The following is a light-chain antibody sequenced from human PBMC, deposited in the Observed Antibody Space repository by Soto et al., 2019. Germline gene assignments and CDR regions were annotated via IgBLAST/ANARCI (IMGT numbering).Light chain of an antibody. CDR1: QSLNSL. Sequence: DIQMTQSPSSLSASVGDEVTITCRASQSLNSLLAWYQQKPGRAPKLLIYDASTLESGVPSRFSGSGSGTEFTLTISSLQTDDFATYYCQQYNSYSSWTFGQGTKVDIK. CDR2: DAS. J-gene: IGKJ1*01. V-gene: IGKV1-5*01. CDR3: QQYNSYSSWT.